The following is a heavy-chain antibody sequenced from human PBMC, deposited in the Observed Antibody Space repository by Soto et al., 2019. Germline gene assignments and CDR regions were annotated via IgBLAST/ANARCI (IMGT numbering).Heavy chain of an antibody. V-gene: IGHV5-51*01. J-gene: IGHJ4*02. CDR2: IYPGDSDT. CDR1: GYSFSTYW. CDR3: ARHSLATQPGDY. Sequence: PGESLKISWKASGYSFSTYWIAWVRQRPGKGLDWMGIIYPGDSDTRYSPSFQGQVTISVDNSIDTAYLEWTTLRASDSAMYYCARHSLATQPGDYWGQGTRVTVSS. D-gene: IGHD5-12*01.